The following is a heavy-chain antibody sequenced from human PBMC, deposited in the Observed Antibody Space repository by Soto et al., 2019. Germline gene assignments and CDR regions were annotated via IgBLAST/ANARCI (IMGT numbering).Heavy chain of an antibody. CDR1: GFTFSSYA. V-gene: IGHV3-30-3*01. CDR2: ISYDGSNK. Sequence: QVQLVESGGGVVQPGRSLRLSCAASGFTFSSYAMHWVRQAPGKELEWVAVISYDGSNKYYADSVKGRFTISRDNSKNTLYLQMNSLRAEDTAVYYCARAPTTVVSHYYYGMDVWGQGTTVTVSS. J-gene: IGHJ6*02. CDR3: ARAPTTVVSHYYYGMDV. D-gene: IGHD4-17*01.